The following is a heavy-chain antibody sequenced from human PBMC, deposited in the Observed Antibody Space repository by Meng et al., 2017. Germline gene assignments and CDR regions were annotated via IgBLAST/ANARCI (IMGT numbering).Heavy chain of an antibody. V-gene: IGHV4-31*01. CDR2: IYYSGST. D-gene: IGHD4-17*01. Sequence: QVQLQESGPGLVKPSQTLSLTCTVSGGSISSGGYYWSWIRQHPGKGLEWIGYIYYSGSTYYNLSLKSLVTISVDTSKNQFSLKLSSVTAADTAVYYCARTVTSLVLDIWGQGTMVTVSS. J-gene: IGHJ3*02. CDR1: GGSISSGGYY. CDR3: ARTVTSLVLDI.